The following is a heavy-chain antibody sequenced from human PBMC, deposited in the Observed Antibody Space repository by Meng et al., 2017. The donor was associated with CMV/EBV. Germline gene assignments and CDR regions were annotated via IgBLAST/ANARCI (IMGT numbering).Heavy chain of an antibody. V-gene: IGHV3-23*01. J-gene: IGHJ4*02. CDR2: ISGSGGST. Sequence: EARVLEGGGGLVPPGGSLRISCGSSGFTFSSYGMSWVRQDPGKGLVWVSAISGSGGSTYYADSVKGRFTISRDNSKNTLYLQMNSLRAEDTAVYYCAKDVGRNWNLVTYWGQGTLVTVSS. CDR1: GFTFSSYG. CDR3: AKDVGRNWNLVTY. D-gene: IGHD1-7*01.